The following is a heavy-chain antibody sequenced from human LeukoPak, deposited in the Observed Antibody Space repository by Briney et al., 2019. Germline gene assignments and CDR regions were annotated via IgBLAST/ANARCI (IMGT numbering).Heavy chain of an antibody. CDR2: IIPIFGTA. Sequence: EASVKVSCKASGGTFSSYDISWVRQAPGQGLEWMGGIIPIFGTASYAQKFQGRVTITADESTSTAYMELSSLRSEDTAVYYCARGGLSGIAAAGTQFDPSGQGTLVTVSS. CDR3: ARGGLSGIAAAGTQFDP. J-gene: IGHJ5*02. CDR1: GGTFSSYD. V-gene: IGHV1-69*13. D-gene: IGHD6-13*01.